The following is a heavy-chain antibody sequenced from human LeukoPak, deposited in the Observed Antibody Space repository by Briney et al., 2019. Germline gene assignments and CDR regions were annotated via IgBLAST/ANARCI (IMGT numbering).Heavy chain of an antibody. V-gene: IGHV4-59*08. J-gene: IGHJ5*02. CDR3: ARRRRDGYSGWFDP. CDR2: IYYSGST. D-gene: IGHD5-24*01. Sequence: PSETLSLTCTVSGGSISSYYWSWIRQPPGKGLEWIGYIYYSGSTSYNPSLQSRVTISVDTSKNQFSLKLSSVTAADTAVSYCARRRRDGYSGWFDPWGQGTLVTVSS. CDR1: GGSISSYY.